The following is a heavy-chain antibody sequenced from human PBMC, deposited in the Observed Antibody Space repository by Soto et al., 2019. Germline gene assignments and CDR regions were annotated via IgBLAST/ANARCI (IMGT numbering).Heavy chain of an antibody. Sequence: GASLRLTCAASGFSSSSDTMNWVRQAPGKGLEWVSSISSSSSYIYYADSVKGRFTISRDKAKNSLSLQMNSRRVEDTALYYCAREVETSMDGLNYFDPWGQGTLVTVSS. CDR3: AREVETSMDGLNYFDP. D-gene: IGHD5-18*01. CDR1: GFSSSSDT. J-gene: IGHJ5*02. V-gene: IGHV3-21*01. CDR2: ISSSSSYI.